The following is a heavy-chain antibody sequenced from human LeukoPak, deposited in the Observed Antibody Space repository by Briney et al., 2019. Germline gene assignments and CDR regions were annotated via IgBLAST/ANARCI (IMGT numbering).Heavy chain of an antibody. CDR3: ARGPWDTTMVTFVY. CDR2: INQDGSET. J-gene: IGHJ4*02. V-gene: IGHV3-7*05. D-gene: IGHD5-18*01. Sequence: GGALRLSCAASGFTFSAYRMSWVRQAPGKGLEWVADINQDGSETYHVASMKGRFTISRDNARNSLYLQMNSLRAEDTAVYYCARGPWDTTMVTFVYWGQGTLVTVSS. CDR1: GFTFSAYR.